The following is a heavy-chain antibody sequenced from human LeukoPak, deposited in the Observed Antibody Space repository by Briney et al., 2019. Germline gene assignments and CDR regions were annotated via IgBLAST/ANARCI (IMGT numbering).Heavy chain of an antibody. D-gene: IGHD6-19*01. CDR1: GFTFSSYA. V-gene: IGHV3-30*04. Sequence: GGSLRLSCAASGFTFSSYAMHWVRQAPGKGLEWVAVVSYDGSNKYYADSVKGRFTISRDNSKNTLYLQMNSLRAEDTAVYYCAKGRGGSGWSKAIFDYWGQGTLVTVSS. CDR3: AKGRGGSGWSKAIFDY. J-gene: IGHJ4*02. CDR2: VSYDGSNK.